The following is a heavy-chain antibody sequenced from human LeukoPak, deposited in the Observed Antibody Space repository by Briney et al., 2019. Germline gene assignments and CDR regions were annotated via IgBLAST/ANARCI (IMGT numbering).Heavy chain of an antibody. CDR1: GYTFTGYY. J-gene: IGHJ4*02. V-gene: IGHV1-2*02. CDR3: ARDMVRGVHGGQ. D-gene: IGHD3-10*01. CDR2: INPNSGGT. Sequence: ASVKVSCKASGYTFTGYYMHWVRQAPGQGLEWMGWINPNSGGTNYAQKFQGRVTMTRDTSISTAYMELSRLRSEDTAVYYCARDMVRGVHGGQWGQGTLVTVSS.